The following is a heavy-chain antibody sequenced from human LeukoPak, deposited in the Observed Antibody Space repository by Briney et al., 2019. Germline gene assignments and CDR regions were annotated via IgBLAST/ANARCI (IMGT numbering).Heavy chain of an antibody. V-gene: IGHV4-39*01. Sequence: SETLSLPFPVSGGSISSSSYYWGWIRPPPGKGLEWIGSIYYSGSTYYNPSLKSRVTISVDTSKKQFSLKLNSVTAADTAVYHCARLSGYSYGYVDYWGQGTLVTVSS. CDR3: ARLSGYSYGYVDY. J-gene: IGHJ4*02. CDR2: IYYSGST. CDR1: GGSISSSSYY. D-gene: IGHD5-18*01.